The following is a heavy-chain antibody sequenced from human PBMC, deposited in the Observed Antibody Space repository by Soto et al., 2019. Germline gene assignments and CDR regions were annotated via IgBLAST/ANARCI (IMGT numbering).Heavy chain of an antibody. CDR3: VRRVVTTLDDAFDI. D-gene: IGHD2-21*02. J-gene: IGHJ3*02. CDR1: GYNFNNYG. V-gene: IGHV1-18*01. CDR2: ISGNNGKT. Sequence: QVQLVQSGPEVKKPGASVTLSCKASGYNFNNYGISWVRQAPGQGLEWMGWISGNNGKTKYGQKFQGRVSLTTDSSTRIAYMEMRSRRSDDTAYYYCVRRVVTTLDDAFDIWGTGTRGTFSA.